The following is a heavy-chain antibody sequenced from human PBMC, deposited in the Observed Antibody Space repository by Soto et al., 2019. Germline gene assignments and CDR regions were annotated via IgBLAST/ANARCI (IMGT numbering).Heavy chain of an antibody. V-gene: IGHV1-46*01. D-gene: IGHD3-9*01. CDR3: ARDFSPLDILTGYYYYPRAYYFDY. Sequence: ASVKVSCKASGYTFTSYYMHWVRQAPGQGLEWMGIINPSGGSTSYAQKFQGRVTMTRDTSTSTVYMELSSLRSEDTAVYYCARDFSPLDILTGYYYYPRAYYFDYWGQGTLVTVSS. CDR1: GYTFTSYY. CDR2: INPSGGST. J-gene: IGHJ4*02.